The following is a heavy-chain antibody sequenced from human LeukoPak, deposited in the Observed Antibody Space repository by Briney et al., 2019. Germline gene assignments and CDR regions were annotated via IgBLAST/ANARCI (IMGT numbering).Heavy chain of an antibody. D-gene: IGHD2-2*01. V-gene: IGHV1-18*01. Sequence: GASVKVSCKASGYTFTSYGISWVRQAPGQGLEWMGWISAYNGNTNYAQKLQGRVTMTTDTSTSTAYMELRSLRSDDTAVYYCAREFPALLPAAPRGYYFDYWGQGTLVTVSS. J-gene: IGHJ4*02. CDR3: AREFPALLPAAPRGYYFDY. CDR1: GYTFTSYG. CDR2: ISAYNGNT.